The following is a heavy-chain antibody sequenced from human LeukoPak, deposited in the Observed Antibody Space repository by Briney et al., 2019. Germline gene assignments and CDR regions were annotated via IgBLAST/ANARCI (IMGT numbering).Heavy chain of an antibody. V-gene: IGHV3-48*01. CDR3: ARQAGSGWYNY. Sequence: GGSLRLSCAASGFTFSRYSMNWVRQAPGKGLEWVSYISSSSSTIYYADSVKGRFTISRDNAKNSLYLQMNSLRAEDTAVYYCARQAGSGWYNYWGQGTLVTVSS. CDR2: ISSSSSTI. J-gene: IGHJ4*02. D-gene: IGHD6-19*01. CDR1: GFTFSRYS.